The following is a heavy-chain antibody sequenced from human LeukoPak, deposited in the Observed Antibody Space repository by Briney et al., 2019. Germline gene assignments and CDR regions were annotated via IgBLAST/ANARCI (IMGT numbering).Heavy chain of an antibody. J-gene: IGHJ4*02. Sequence: GSLRLSCAASGFTFSNAWMSWVRQAPGKGLEWVGRIKSKTDGGTTDYAAPVKGRFTISRGDSKNTLYLQMNSLKTEDTAVYYCTTDEIPYDILTGSYLKDFDYWGQGTLVTVSS. CDR3: TTDEIPYDILTGSYLKDFDY. D-gene: IGHD3-9*01. CDR2: IKSKTDGGTT. CDR1: GFTFSNAW. V-gene: IGHV3-15*01.